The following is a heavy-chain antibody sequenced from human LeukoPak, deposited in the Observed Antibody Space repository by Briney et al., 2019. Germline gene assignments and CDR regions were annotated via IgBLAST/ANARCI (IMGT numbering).Heavy chain of an antibody. V-gene: IGHV1-46*01. J-gene: IGHJ3*02. Sequence: EASVKVSCKASGYTFTSYYMHWVRQAPGQGLKWMGIINPSGGSTSYAQKFQGRVTMTRDMSTSTVYMELSSLRSEDTAVYYCARGAGSGTEEGDAFDIWGQGTMVTVSS. D-gene: IGHD3-10*01. CDR2: INPSGGST. CDR1: GYTFTSYY. CDR3: ARGAGSGTEEGDAFDI.